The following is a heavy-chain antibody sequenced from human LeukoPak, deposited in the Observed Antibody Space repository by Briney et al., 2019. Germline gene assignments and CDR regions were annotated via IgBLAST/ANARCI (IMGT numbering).Heavy chain of an antibody. Sequence: GGSLRLSCAASGFTFSSYSMHWVRQAPGKGLEWLSVISYDGSSKYFADSVKGRFTISRDNSENTLYLQLNSLRVEDTAVYSCARDRFWSRDYKSGGPLHYFDYWGLRTLVTVSS. CDR3: ARDRFWSRDYKSGGPLHYFDY. V-gene: IGHV3-30-3*01. CDR2: ISYDGSSK. J-gene: IGHJ4*02. D-gene: IGHD3-10*01. CDR1: GFTFSSYS.